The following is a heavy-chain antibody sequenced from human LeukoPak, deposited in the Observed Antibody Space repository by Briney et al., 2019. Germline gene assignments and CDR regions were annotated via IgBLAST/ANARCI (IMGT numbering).Heavy chain of an antibody. Sequence: QPGGSLRLSCAASGFTFSSYAMSWVRQAPGKGLEWVSAISGSGGSTYYADSVKGRFTISRDNSKNTLYLQMNSLRAEDTAVYYCAKDEDYYDSSGYCYWGQGTLVTVSS. CDR2: ISGSGGST. CDR1: GFTFSSYA. V-gene: IGHV3-23*01. D-gene: IGHD3-22*01. CDR3: AKDEDYYDSSGYCY. J-gene: IGHJ4*02.